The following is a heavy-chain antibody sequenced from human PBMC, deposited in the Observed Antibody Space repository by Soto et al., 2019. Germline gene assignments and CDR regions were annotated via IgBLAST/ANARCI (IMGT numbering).Heavy chain of an antibody. CDR2: MNPNSGNT. Sequence: ASVKVSCKASGYTFTSYDINWVRQATGQGLEWMGWMNPNSGNTGYAQKFQGRVTMTRNTSISTAYMELSSLRSEDTAVYYCARGQDIVVVVAASYGMDVWGQGTMVTVSS. J-gene: IGHJ6*02. CDR3: ARGQDIVVVVAASYGMDV. CDR1: GYTFTSYD. D-gene: IGHD2-15*01. V-gene: IGHV1-8*01.